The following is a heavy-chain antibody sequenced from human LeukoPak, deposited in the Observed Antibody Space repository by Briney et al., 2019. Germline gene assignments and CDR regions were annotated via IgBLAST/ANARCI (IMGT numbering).Heavy chain of an antibody. J-gene: IGHJ5*02. D-gene: IGHD6-13*01. Sequence: TGGSLRLSCTVSGFTFNSYSMTWVRQAPGKGLEWVSVVSDNGRKTYYADSVKGRFTISRDNAKNSLYLQMNSLRDEDTAVYYCARWIAEGGYSWVDPWGQGTLVTVSS. CDR1: GFTFNSYS. CDR3: ARWIAEGGYSWVDP. V-gene: IGHV3-23*01. CDR2: VSDNGRKT.